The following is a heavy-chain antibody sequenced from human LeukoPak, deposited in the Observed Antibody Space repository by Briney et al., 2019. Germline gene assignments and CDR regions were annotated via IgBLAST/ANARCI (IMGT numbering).Heavy chain of an antibody. CDR1: GFTVSNNY. Sequence: PGGSLRLSCAVSGFTVSNNYMTWVRQAPGKGLEWVSLINSDNTTYYIDSVKGRFTISRDNSKNTLYLQMNSLSAEDTAAYYCARDRDLGVTASSWGQGTLVTVSS. CDR2: INSDNTT. J-gene: IGHJ5*02. CDR3: ARDRDLGVTASS. D-gene: IGHD2-21*02. V-gene: IGHV3-53*01.